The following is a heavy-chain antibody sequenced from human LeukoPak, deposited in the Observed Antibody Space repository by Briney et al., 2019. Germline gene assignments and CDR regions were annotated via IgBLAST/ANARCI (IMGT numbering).Heavy chain of an antibody. Sequence: ASVKVSCKASGYKFTSYGVSWVRQAPGQELEWMGWISGYNGNTNFAQKFQGRVTMTTDTSTSTAYMELRSLRSDDTAVYYCARDSPYSSSSLGFDYWGQGTLVTVSS. CDR3: ARDSPYSSSSLGFDY. D-gene: IGHD6-13*01. CDR2: ISGYNGNT. J-gene: IGHJ4*02. V-gene: IGHV1-18*01. CDR1: GYKFTSYG.